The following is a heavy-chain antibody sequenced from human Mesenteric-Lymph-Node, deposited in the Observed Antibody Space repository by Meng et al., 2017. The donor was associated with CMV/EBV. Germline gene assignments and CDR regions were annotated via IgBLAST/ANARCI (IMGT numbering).Heavy chain of an antibody. CDR3: ARTYYYGSGNLNFDY. CDR2: IYWDDDK. D-gene: IGHD3-10*01. V-gene: IGHV2-5*02. Sequence: GFSLSTSGVGVGWIRQPPGKALEWLALIYWDDDKRYTPSLNSRLTITKDTSNNQVVLTMTNMDPVDTATYYCARTYYYGSGNLNFDYWGQGTLVTVSS. J-gene: IGHJ4*02. CDR1: GFSLSTSGVG.